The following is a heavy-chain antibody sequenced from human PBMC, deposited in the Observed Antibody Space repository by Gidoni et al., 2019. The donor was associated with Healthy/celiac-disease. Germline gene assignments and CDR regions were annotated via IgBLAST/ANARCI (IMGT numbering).Heavy chain of an antibody. CDR1: GYTFTSYG. Sequence: QVQLVQSGAEVKKPGASVNVSCKASGYTFTSYGISWVRQAPGQGLEWMGWISAYNGKTSDAQKRQGRVTMTTDTSTSTAYMELRSLRADDTAVYYCAREYCSSTSCYKKSNYYYYYMDVWGKGTTVTVSS. V-gene: IGHV1-18*01. D-gene: IGHD2-2*02. CDR2: ISAYNGKT. J-gene: IGHJ6*03. CDR3: AREYCSSTSCYKKSNYYYYYMDV.